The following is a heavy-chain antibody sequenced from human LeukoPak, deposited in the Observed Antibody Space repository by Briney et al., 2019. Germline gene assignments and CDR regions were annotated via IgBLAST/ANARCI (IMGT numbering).Heavy chain of an antibody. J-gene: IGHJ4*02. CDR1: GFTFSNAW. CDR3: TTVSGVYCSSTSCYPFDY. D-gene: IGHD2-2*01. V-gene: IGHV3-15*01. CDR2: IKSKTDGGTT. Sequence: MSGGSLRLSCAASGFTFSNAWMSWVRQAPGKGLEWVGRIKSKTDGGTTDYAAPVKGRFTISRDDSKNTLYLQMNSLKTEDTAVYYCTTVSGVYCSSTSCYPFDYWGQGTLVTVSS.